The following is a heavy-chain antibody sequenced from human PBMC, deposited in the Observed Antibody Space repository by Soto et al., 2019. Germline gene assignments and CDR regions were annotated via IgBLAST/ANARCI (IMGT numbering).Heavy chain of an antibody. Sequence: ASVKVSCKASGYTFTSYYMHWVRQAPGQGLEWMGIINPSGGSTSYAQKFQGRVTMTRDTSTSTVYMELSSLRAEDMAVYYCARETQTLEYCSGGSCYSPIGWFDPWGQGTLVTVSS. J-gene: IGHJ5*02. D-gene: IGHD2-15*01. CDR2: INPSGGST. V-gene: IGHV1-46*01. CDR3: ARETQTLEYCSGGSCYSPIGWFDP. CDR1: GYTFTSYY.